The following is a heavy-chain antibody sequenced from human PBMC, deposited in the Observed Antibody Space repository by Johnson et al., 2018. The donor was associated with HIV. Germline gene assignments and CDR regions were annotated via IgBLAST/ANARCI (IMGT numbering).Heavy chain of an antibody. J-gene: IGHJ3*02. CDR3: ARGAWGSGEDAFDI. Sequence: QVQLVESGGGVVQPGRSLRLSCAASGFTFSSYGMHWVRQAPGKGLEWVAVIWYDGSNKYYADSVKGRFTISRDNSKNTLYLQMNSLRAEDTAVYYCARGAWGSGEDAFDIWGQGTMVTVSS. CDR2: IWYDGSNK. D-gene: IGHD7-27*01. CDR1: GFTFSSYG. V-gene: IGHV3-33*01.